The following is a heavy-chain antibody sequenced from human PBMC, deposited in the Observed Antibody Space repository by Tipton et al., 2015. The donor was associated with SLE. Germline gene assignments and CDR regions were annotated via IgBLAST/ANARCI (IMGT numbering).Heavy chain of an antibody. J-gene: IGHJ6*02. CDR3: ARDLKQALPGYYGMDV. D-gene: IGHD1-26*01. CDR1: GFTFNNYW. Sequence: GSLRLSCVASGFTFNNYWMNWVRQAPGKGLVWVSRITSDGSTTAYADFVRGRFTISRDNAKKTVYLQMNSLRAEDTALYYCARDLKQALPGYYGMDVWGQGTTVTVSS. V-gene: IGHV3-74*01. CDR2: ITSDGSTT.